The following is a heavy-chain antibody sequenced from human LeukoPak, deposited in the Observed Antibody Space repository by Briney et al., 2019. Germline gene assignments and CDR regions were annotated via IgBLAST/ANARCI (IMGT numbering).Heavy chain of an antibody. V-gene: IGHV4-39*01. CDR3: ARLSSSGYYHYYYYMDV. D-gene: IGHD3-22*01. CDR1: GGSISSSSYY. Sequence: SETLSLTCTVSGGSISSSSYYWAWIRQPPGKELKWIGSIFYSGSTYYNPSLRGRVTISVDTSQNQFSLRLSSVTAADTAVYYCARLSSSGYYHYYYYMDVWGKGTTVTISS. J-gene: IGHJ6*03. CDR2: IFYSGST.